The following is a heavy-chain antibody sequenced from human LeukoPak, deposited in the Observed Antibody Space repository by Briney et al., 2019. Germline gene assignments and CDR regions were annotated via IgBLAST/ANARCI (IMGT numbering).Heavy chain of an antibody. J-gene: IGHJ4*02. CDR3: AKDPGGIAATD. V-gene: IGHV3-23*01. Sequence: GGSLRLSCAASGLTFSSYAMSWVRQAPGKGLEWVSAISGGGGSTYYADSVKGRFTISRDNSKNTLYLQMNSLRAEDTAVYYCAKDPGGIAATDWGQGTLVTVSS. CDR1: GLTFSSYA. D-gene: IGHD6-13*01. CDR2: ISGGGGST.